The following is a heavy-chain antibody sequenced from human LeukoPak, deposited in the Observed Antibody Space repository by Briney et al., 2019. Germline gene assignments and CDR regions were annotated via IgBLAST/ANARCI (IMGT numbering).Heavy chain of an antibody. CDR3: AKDTPTFAFDY. V-gene: IGHV1-2*02. CDR2: INPNTGGS. D-gene: IGHD3-10*01. CDR1: GYTFTGYY. J-gene: IGHJ4*02. Sequence: AASVKLSCKASGYTFTGYYMHWVRHAPGPGHEWMGWINPNTGGSNYAQKVQGRGTMTRDTSINTAYMELNRLRFDDTAVYYCAKDTPTFAFDYWGQGTLVTVSS.